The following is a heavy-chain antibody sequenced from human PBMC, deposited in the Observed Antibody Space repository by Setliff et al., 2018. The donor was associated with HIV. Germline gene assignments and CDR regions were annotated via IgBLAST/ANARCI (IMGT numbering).Heavy chain of an antibody. CDR3: VRAPDF. J-gene: IGHJ4*02. Sequence: NPSETLSLTCTVSGASISSGDYYWSWIRQPPGKGLEWIGYPYYNVRTFYNPSLRSRVTISVDTSKNQFSLELSSVTAADTAVYYCVRAPDFWGQGTLVTVSS. V-gene: IGHV4-30-4*08. CDR2: PYYNVRT. CDR1: GASISSGDYY.